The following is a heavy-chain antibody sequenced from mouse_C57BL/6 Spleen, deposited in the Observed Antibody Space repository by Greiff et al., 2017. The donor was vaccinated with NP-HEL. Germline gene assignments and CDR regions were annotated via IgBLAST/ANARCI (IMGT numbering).Heavy chain of an antibody. D-gene: IGHD2-2*01. CDR2: IYPGDGAT. CDR1: GYAFSSSW. J-gene: IGHJ4*01. CDR3: AREDGYDWYAMDY. V-gene: IGHV1-82*01. Sequence: VQLQQSGPELVKPGASVKISCKASGYAFSSSWMHWVKQRPGKGLEWIGRIYPGDGATNYNGKFKGKATLTADKSSSTAYMQLSSLTSEDSAVYFGAREDGYDWYAMDYWGQGTSVTVSS.